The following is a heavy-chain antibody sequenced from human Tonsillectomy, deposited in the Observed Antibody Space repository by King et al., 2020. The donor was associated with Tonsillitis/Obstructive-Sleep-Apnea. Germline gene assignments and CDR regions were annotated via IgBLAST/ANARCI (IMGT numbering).Heavy chain of an antibody. Sequence: QLVQSGAEVKKPGASVKVSCKASGYTFTTYGICWVRQAPGQGLEWMGWISAYNGNTKYAQKYQGRVTMTTDTSTSTAYMELRSLRSDDTAVYYCATIESYRLNTRNHWFDPWGPGTLVTVSS. J-gene: IGHJ5*02. D-gene: IGHD1-26*01. CDR2: ISAYNGNT. CDR1: GYTFTTYG. V-gene: IGHV1-18*01. CDR3: ATIESYRLNTRNHWFDP.